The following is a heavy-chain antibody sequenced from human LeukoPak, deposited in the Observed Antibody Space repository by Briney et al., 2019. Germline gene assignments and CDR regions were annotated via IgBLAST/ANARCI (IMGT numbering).Heavy chain of an antibody. CDR3: ARLVGYYSRGSCYHFDY. CDR1: GGSISSGDDY. CDR2: IYYSGTT. D-gene: IGHD2-15*01. V-gene: IGHV4-30-4*01. J-gene: IGHJ4*02. Sequence: PSETLSLTCTVSGGSISSGDDYWSWIRQPPGKGLEWIGYIYYSGTTYYNPSLKSRASISVDTSKNQFSLKLSSVTAADTALYLCARLVGYYSRGSCYHFDYWGQGSLVTVSS.